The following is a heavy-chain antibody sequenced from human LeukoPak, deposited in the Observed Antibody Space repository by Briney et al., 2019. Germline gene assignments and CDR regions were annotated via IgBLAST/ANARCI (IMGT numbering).Heavy chain of an antibody. V-gene: IGHV1-69*13. CDR2: IIPILGTA. CDR1: GGTFSSYA. CDR3: ARGVLRYFDWLLEYFDY. Sequence: SVKVSCKASGGTFSSYAISWVRQAPGQGLEWMGGIIPILGTANYAQKFQGRVTITADESTSTAYMELSSLRSEDTAVYYCARGVLRYFDWLLEYFDYWGQGTLVTVSS. J-gene: IGHJ4*02. D-gene: IGHD3-9*01.